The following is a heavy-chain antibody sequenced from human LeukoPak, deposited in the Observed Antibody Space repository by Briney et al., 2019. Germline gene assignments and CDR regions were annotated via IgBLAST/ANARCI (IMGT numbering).Heavy chain of an antibody. Sequence: SGGSLRLSCAASGFTFSSYSMNWVRQAPGKGLEWVSSISSSSSYIYYADSVKGRFTISRDNAKNSLYLQRNSLRAEDTAVYYCARVWDVVVVVAATPDYWGQGTLVTVSS. CDR2: ISSSSSYI. D-gene: IGHD2-15*01. J-gene: IGHJ4*02. CDR3: ARVWDVVVVVAATPDY. V-gene: IGHV3-21*01. CDR1: GFTFSSYS.